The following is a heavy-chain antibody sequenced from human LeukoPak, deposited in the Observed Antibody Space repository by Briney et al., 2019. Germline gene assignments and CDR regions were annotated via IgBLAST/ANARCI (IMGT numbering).Heavy chain of an antibody. CDR3: ARDVRYCSSTSCYSLFNY. CDR1: GASISSGDYS. CDR2: IYHSGST. V-gene: IGHV4-30-2*01. J-gene: IGHJ4*02. D-gene: IGHD2-2*01. Sequence: SQTLSLTCAVSGASISSGDYSWSWIRQPPGKGLEWIGYIYHSGSTNYNPSLKSRVTISVDKSKNQFSLKLSSVTAADTAVYYCARDVRYCSSTSCYSLFNYWGQGTLVTVSS.